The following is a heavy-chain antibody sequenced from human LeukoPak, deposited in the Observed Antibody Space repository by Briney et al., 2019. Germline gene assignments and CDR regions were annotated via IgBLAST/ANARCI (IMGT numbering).Heavy chain of an antibody. CDR2: ISGSGGST. Sequence: GGSLRLSCAASGFAFSSSAMTWVRQAPGKGLEWVSAISGSGGSTYYADSVKGRFTISRDNSKNTLYLQMNSLRAEDTAIYYCAKDGPTYYYGSGTYPNAKNNWFDPWCQGTLVTVSS. CDR3: AKDGPTYYYGSGTYPNAKNNWFDP. D-gene: IGHD3-10*01. J-gene: IGHJ5*02. CDR1: GFAFSSSA. V-gene: IGHV3-23*01.